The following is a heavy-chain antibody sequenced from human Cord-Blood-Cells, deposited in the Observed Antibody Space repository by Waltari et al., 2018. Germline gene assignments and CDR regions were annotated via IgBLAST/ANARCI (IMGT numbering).Heavy chain of an antibody. J-gene: IGHJ3*02. V-gene: IGHV3-21*01. CDR1: GFTFSSYS. CDR2: ISSSSSYI. CDR3: ARDPHNLDAFDI. D-gene: IGHD1-1*01. Sequence: EVQLVESGGGLVKPGGSLRLSCAASGFTFSSYSMNWVRQAPGKGLGWVSSISSSSSYIYYADSVKGRFTISRDNAKNSLYLQMNSLRAEDTAVYYCARDPHNLDAFDIWGQGTMVTVSS.